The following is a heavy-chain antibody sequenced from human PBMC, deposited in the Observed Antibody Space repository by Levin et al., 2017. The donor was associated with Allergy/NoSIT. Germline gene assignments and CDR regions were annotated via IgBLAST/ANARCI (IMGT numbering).Heavy chain of an antibody. V-gene: IGHV1-2*02. Sequence: ASVKVSCKASGYIFTADYMHWVRQAPGQGLEWMGWISLASGGTKHAQKFQDRVTMTRDTSINTAYMEMSGLTSDDTAVYYCARDKDERTLGHWGQGTLVTVSS. CDR3: ARDKDERTLGH. CDR2: ISLASGGT. D-gene: IGHD3/OR15-3a*01. CDR1: GYIFTADY. J-gene: IGHJ5*02.